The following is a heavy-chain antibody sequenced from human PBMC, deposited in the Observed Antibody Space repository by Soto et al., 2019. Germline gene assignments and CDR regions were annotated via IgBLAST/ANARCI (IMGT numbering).Heavy chain of an antibody. CDR3: ALIDCSSTSCYDSHAFDI. J-gene: IGHJ3*02. CDR2: INHSGST. Sequence: QVQLQQWGAGLLQPSETLSLTCAVYGGSFSGYYWSWIRQPPGKGLEWLGEINHSGSTNYHPSLKSRVTISVDTAKNQFSLKLSSVTAADTAVYYCALIDCSSTSCYDSHAFDIWGQGTMVTVSS. V-gene: IGHV4-34*01. CDR1: GGSFSGYY. D-gene: IGHD2-2*01.